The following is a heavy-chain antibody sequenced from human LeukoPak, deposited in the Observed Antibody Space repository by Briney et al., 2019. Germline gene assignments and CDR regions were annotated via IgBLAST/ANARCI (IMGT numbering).Heavy chain of an antibody. CDR1: GFTFSSFE. CDR3: ARRPSGWPSDY. J-gene: IGHJ4*02. V-gene: IGHV3-48*03. Sequence: GGSLRLSCAASGFTFSSFEMHWVRQPPGKGLEWISYIRSGGDAVYYADSVKGRFTISRDNAKNSLYLQMNSLRADDTAVYYCARRPSGWPSDYWGQGTLVIVSS. CDR2: IRSGGDAV. D-gene: IGHD6-19*01.